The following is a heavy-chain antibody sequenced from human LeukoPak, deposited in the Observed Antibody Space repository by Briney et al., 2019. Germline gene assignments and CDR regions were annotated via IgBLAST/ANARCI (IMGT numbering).Heavy chain of an antibody. CDR2: ISAYNGNT. CDR3: AREHYDSSGYPVYYYYGMDV. CDR1: GYTFTSYG. J-gene: IGHJ6*02. Sequence: ASVKVSCKASGYTFTSYGISWVRQAPGQGLKWMGWISAYNGNTNYAQKLQGRVTMTTDTSTSTAYMELRSLRSDDTAVYYCAREHYDSSGYPVYYYYGMDVWGQGTTVTVSS. D-gene: IGHD3-22*01. V-gene: IGHV1-18*01.